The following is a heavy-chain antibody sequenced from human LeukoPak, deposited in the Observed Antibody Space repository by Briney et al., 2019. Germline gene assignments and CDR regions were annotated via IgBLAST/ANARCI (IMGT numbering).Heavy chain of an antibody. CDR1: GASMSSNY. CDR2: IYHSGNT. CDR3: ASPRRAAVAGRFDS. V-gene: IGHV4-4*09. J-gene: IGHJ4*02. D-gene: IGHD6-19*01. Sequence: SETLSLTCNVSGASMSSNYWSWIRQPPGKGLEWIGYIYHSGNTNYSPSLESRVTMSVDESKNQFSLRVHFVSAADTAVYYCASPRRAAVAGRFDSWGQGTLVNVSS.